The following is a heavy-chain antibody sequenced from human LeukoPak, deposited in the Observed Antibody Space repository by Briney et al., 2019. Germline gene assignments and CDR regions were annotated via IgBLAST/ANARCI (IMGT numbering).Heavy chain of an antibody. CDR1: GFTFSSYS. Sequence: PGGSLRLSCAASGFTFSSYSMNWVRQAPGKGLEWVSSISSSSSCIYYADSVKGRFTISRDNAKNSLYLQMNSLRAEDTAVYYCARVGGTICSGGSCYSGYGMDVWGKGTTVTVSS. CDR3: ARVGGTICSGGSCYSGYGMDV. J-gene: IGHJ6*04. V-gene: IGHV3-21*01. D-gene: IGHD2-15*01. CDR2: ISSSSSCI.